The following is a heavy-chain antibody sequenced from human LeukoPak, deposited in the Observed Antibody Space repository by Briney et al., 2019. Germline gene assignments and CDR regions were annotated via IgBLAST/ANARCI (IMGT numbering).Heavy chain of an antibody. CDR1: GFTFSNAW. CDR3: ARADSGYSYAFGYYMDV. CDR2: IYHSGST. J-gene: IGHJ6*03. Sequence: PGGSLRLSCAASGFTFSNAWMSWVRQAPGKGLEWIGEIYHSGSTNYNPSLKSRVTISVDKSKNQFSLKLSSVTAADTAVYYCARADSGYSYAFGYYMDVWGKGTTVTVSS. D-gene: IGHD5-18*01. V-gene: IGHV4-4*02.